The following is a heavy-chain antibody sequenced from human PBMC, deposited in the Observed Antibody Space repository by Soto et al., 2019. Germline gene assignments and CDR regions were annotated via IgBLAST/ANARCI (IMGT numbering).Heavy chain of an antibody. CDR3: TTDHSRDSSGYPNYYYYYGMDV. D-gene: IGHD3-22*01. J-gene: IGHJ6*02. CDR2: IKSKTDGGTT. V-gene: IGHV3-15*01. CDR1: GFTFSNAW. Sequence: GGSLRLSCAASGFTFSNAWMSWVRQAPGKGLEWVGRIKSKTDGGTTDYAAPVKGRFTISRDDSKNTLYLQMNSLKTEDTAVYYCTTDHSRDSSGYPNYYYYYGMDVWGQGTTVTVSS.